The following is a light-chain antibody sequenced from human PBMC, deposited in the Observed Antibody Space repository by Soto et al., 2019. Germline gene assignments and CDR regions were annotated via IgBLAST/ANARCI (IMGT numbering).Light chain of an antibody. CDR3: QQYGSSPVT. V-gene: IGKV3-20*01. CDR1: QRVXSSY. CDR2: GAS. J-gene: IGKJ1*01. Sequence: DIMLTQSPCTLSLSRGERATLSCRPSQRVXSSYPAEDQQNSGQAPRLLXDGASNMATGSPDRLSGSGSGTDFTLTISRLEPEDFAVYYCQQYGSSPVTFGQGTKVDIK.